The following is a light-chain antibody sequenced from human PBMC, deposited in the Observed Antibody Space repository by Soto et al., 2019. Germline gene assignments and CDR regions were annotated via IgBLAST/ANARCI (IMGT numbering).Light chain of an antibody. J-gene: IGKJ5*01. Sequence: ETVMTQSPATLSVSPGERATLSCRASQSVKNNLAWYQQKPGQAPRLLIYGAFTRATGIPARFSGSGSGTEFTLTISSLQSEDFAVYYCQQYSTSPTFGEGTRLEIK. V-gene: IGKV3-15*01. CDR2: GAF. CDR1: QSVKNN. CDR3: QQYSTSPT.